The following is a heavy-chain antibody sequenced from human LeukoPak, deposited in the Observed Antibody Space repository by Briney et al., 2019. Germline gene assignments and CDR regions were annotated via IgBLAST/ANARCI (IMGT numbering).Heavy chain of an antibody. CDR3: AKGSGDFWSGYYAY. D-gene: IGHD3-3*01. CDR2: ISGSGGST. V-gene: IGHV3-23*01. CDR1: GFTFSSYA. J-gene: IGHJ4*02. Sequence: GGSLRLSCAASGFTFSSYAMSWVRQAPGKGMEWASAISGSGGSTYYADSVKGRFTISRDKSKNTLYLQMNSLRAEDTAVYYCAKGSGDFWSGYYAYWGQGTLVTVSS.